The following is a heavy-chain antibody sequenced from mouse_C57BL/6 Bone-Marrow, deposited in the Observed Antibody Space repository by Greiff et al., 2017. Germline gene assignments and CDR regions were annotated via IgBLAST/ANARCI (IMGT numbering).Heavy chain of an antibody. V-gene: IGHV14-2*01. J-gene: IGHJ1*03. Sequence: VQLQQSGAELVKPGASVKLSCTASGFNFKDYYMHWVKQRTEQGLEWIGRIDPEDGETKYAPKFKGKATITADTSSNTAYLQLSSLTSEDTAVYCCAVYSDYPYWYFEVWGTGTTVTVSS. D-gene: IGHD5-5*01. CDR1: GFNFKDYY. CDR2: IDPEDGET. CDR3: AVYSDYPYWYFEV.